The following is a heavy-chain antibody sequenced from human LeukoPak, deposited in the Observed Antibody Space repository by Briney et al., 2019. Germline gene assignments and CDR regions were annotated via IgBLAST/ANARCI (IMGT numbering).Heavy chain of an antibody. Sequence: SVKVSCKTSGGTFNNSAISWVRQAPGQGLEWLGGIMPLFGTAGYAQKFQGRVTIAKDESTRTVYLELTSLTSDVTAVYYCARDVHGDYGSGWFDPWGQGTLVSVSS. D-gene: IGHD4-17*01. CDR1: GGTFNNSA. J-gene: IGHJ5*02. CDR2: IMPLFGTA. CDR3: ARDVHGDYGSGWFDP. V-gene: IGHV1-69*05.